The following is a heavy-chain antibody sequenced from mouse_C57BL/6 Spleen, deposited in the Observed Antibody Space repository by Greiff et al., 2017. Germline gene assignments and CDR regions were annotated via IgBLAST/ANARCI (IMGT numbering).Heavy chain of an antibody. CDR2: IDPSDSYT. J-gene: IGHJ1*03. Sequence: VQLQQPGAELVMPGASVKLSCKASGYTFTSYWMHWVKQRPGQGLEWIGEIDPSDSYTNYNQKFKGKSTLTVDKSSSTAYMQLSSLTSEDSAVYYCARYDDDDGDWYFDVWGTGTTVTVSS. D-gene: IGHD2-4*01. CDR3: ARYDDDDGDWYFDV. CDR1: GYTFTSYW. V-gene: IGHV1-69*01.